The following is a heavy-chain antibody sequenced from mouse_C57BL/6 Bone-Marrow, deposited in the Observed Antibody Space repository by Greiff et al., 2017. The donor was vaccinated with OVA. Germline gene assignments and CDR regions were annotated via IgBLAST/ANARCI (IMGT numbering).Heavy chain of an antibody. D-gene: IGHD1-1*01. CDR2: IDPENGDT. CDR1: GFNIKDDY. Sequence: VQLKESGAELVRPGASVKLSCTASGFNIKDDYMHWVKQRPEQGLEWIGWIDPENGDTEYASKFQGKATITADTSSNTAYLQLSSLTSEDTAVYYCTLYGSYWYFDVWGTGTTVTVSS. V-gene: IGHV14-4*01. CDR3: TLYGSYWYFDV. J-gene: IGHJ1*03.